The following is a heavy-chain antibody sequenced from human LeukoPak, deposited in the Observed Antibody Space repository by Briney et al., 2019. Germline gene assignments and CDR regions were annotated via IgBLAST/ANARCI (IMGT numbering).Heavy chain of an antibody. J-gene: IGHJ4*02. V-gene: IGHV3-30*02. CDR2: IRYDGSNK. Sequence: PGGSLRLSCAASGFTFSSYGMHWVRQAPGKGLEWVAFIRYDGSNKYYADSVEGRFTISRDNSKNTLYLQMNSLRAEDTAVYYCAKDPENCSGGSCYWDYWGQGTLVTVSS. CDR1: GFTFSSYG. CDR3: AKDPENCSGGSCYWDY. D-gene: IGHD2-15*01.